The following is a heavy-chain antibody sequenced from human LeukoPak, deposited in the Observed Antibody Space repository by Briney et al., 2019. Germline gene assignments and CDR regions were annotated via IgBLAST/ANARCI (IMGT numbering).Heavy chain of an antibody. CDR2: IYYRGST. J-gene: IGHJ4*02. CDR1: GGSISSSAYY. D-gene: IGHD5-24*01. CDR3: GRVQVESTGWLQLVDH. Sequence: SQTLSLTCTVSGGSISSSAYYWSWIRQHPGKGLEWIGYIYYRGSTYYNSSLKSRVTISADTSKNQFSLKLSSVTAADTAVYFCGRVQVESTGWLQLVDHWGQGTLVTVSS. V-gene: IGHV4-31*03.